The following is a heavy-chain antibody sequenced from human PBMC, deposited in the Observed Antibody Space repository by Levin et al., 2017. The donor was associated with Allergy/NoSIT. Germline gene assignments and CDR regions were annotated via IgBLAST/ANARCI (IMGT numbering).Heavy chain of an antibody. D-gene: IGHD3-3*01. CDR1: GYSFTSYW. J-gene: IGHJ3*02. V-gene: IGHV5-51*01. Sequence: GESLKISCKGSGYSFTSYWIGWVRQMPGKGLEWMGIIYPGDSDTRYSPSFQGQVTISADKSISTAYLQWSSLKASDTAMYYCARQDVGITIFGVVKSAFDIWGQGTMVTVSS. CDR2: IYPGDSDT. CDR3: ARQDVGITIFGVVKSAFDI.